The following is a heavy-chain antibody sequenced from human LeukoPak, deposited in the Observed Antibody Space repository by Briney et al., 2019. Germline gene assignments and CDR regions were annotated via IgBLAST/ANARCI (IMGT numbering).Heavy chain of an antibody. J-gene: IGHJ6*02. D-gene: IGHD3-16*01. V-gene: IGHV3-48*02. CDR3: ARIPGGYYYGMDV. Sequence: GGSLRLSCAASGFTFSSYSMNWVRQAPGKGLEWVSYISSRSSNIYYADSLMGRFTISRDNAKNSLYLQMNSLRDEDTAVYYCARIPGGYYYGMDVWGQGTTVTVSS. CDR1: GFTFSSYS. CDR2: ISSRSSNI.